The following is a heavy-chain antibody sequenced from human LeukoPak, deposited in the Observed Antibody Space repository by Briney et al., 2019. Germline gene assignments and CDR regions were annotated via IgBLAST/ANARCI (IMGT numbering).Heavy chain of an antibody. J-gene: IGHJ6*03. Sequence: GESLRLSCAASGCTFDDHAMNWVRQVPGRGVEWVSGINWNGRITEYADSVKDRFTISRQNTKNSLYLYMNNLGGEDTAFSFCARGSVQLWLRNTYYYMDVWGKGTTVTVSS. V-gene: IGHV3-20*04. CDR1: GCTFDDHA. CDR3: ARGSVQLWLRNTYYYMDV. D-gene: IGHD5-18*01. CDR2: INWNGRIT.